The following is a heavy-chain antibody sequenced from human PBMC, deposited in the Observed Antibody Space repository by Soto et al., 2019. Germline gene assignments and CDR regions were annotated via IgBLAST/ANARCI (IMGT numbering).Heavy chain of an antibody. V-gene: IGHV2-5*01. J-gene: IGHJ4*02. CDR1: GFSLSTSGVG. CDR3: ARRPRYSNYVDY. CDR2: IYWNDDK. D-gene: IGHD4-4*01. Sequence: QITLKESGPTLVKPTQTLTLTCTFSGFSLSTSGVGVGWIRQPPGKALEWLALIYWNDDKRYSPSLKSRLTIAKDTSKNQVVLNMTNMVPVDTATYVCARRPRYSNYVDYWGQGTLVTVSS.